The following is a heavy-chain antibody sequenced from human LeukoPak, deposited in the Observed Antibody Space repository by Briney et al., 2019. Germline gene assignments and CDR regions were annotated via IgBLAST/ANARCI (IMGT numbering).Heavy chain of an antibody. J-gene: IGHJ4*02. CDR3: AKTRDTLPNYFDY. Sequence: RGSLRLSCAASGFTFSSYAMNWVRQAPGKGLEWVSTISDSGGSTYYADSVKGRFTVSRDNSKNTLYLQMNSLRAEDTAVYYCAKTRDTLPNYFDYWGQGTLVTVSS. CDR1: GFTFSSYA. V-gene: IGHV3-23*01. CDR2: ISDSGGST. D-gene: IGHD3-16*01.